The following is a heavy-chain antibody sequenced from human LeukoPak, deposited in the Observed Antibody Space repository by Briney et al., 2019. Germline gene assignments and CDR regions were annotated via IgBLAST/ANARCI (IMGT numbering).Heavy chain of an antibody. CDR3: GRAQWLEGWGY. Sequence: PSETLSLTCTVSGGSISSSSYYWGWIRQPPGKGLEWIGYIYYSGSTNYNPSLKSRVTISVDTSKNQFSLKLSSVTAADTAVYYCGRAQWLEGWGYWGQGTLDTVSS. CDR2: IYYSGST. V-gene: IGHV4-61*05. CDR1: GGSISSSSYY. D-gene: IGHD6-19*01. J-gene: IGHJ4*02.